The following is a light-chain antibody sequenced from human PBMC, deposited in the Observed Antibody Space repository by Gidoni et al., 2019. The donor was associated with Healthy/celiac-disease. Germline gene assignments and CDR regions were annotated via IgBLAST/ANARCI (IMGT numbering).Light chain of an antibody. CDR2: AAS. V-gene: IGKV1-39*01. CDR1: QSISSY. J-gene: IGKJ2*01. CDR3: QQSYSTVYT. Sequence: DIQTTQSPSSLPASVGDSVTITCRASQSISSYLNWYQRKPGKAPRLLIDAASSLHSGVPSRFSGSGSGTDFTLTISRLQPEDFATYYCQQSYSTVYTFXQXTKLEIK.